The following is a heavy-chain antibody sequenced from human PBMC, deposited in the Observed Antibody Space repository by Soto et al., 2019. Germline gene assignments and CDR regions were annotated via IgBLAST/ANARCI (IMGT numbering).Heavy chain of an antibody. D-gene: IGHD3-3*01. Sequence: SETLSRTGTGSGGSISSVVYYGSWIRQPPGKGLEWIGYIYYSGSTYYNPSLKSRVTISVDTSKNQFSLKLSSVTAADTAVYYCARDDNDFWSGYAPGLWGQG. J-gene: IGHJ1*01. CDR2: IYYSGST. CDR3: ARDDNDFWSGYAPGL. CDR1: GGSISSVVYY. V-gene: IGHV4-30-4*01.